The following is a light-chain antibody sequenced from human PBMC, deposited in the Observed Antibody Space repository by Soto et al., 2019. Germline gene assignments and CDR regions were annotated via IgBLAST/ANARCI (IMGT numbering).Light chain of an antibody. J-gene: IGLJ1*01. V-gene: IGLV2-14*01. CDR1: SSDVGGYNY. Sequence: QSALTQPAPVSGSPGQSITISCTGTSSDVGGYNYVSWYQQHPGKVPKLMIYEVSNRPSGVSNRFSGSKSGNTASLTISGLQAEDEADYYCSSYTSSSTDVFGTGTKVTVL. CDR2: EVS. CDR3: SSYTSSSTDV.